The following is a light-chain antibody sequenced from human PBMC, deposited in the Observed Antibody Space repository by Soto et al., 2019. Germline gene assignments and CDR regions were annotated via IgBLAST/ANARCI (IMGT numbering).Light chain of an antibody. Sequence: EIVLTQSPGTLSLSPGERATLSCRASQSVTSNYLAWYQQKPGQAPRLVIYAASSRATDIPDRFSGSGSGTDFTLTISRLEPEDFAVYYCQHYTTSPWTFGQGTKVEIQ. V-gene: IGKV3-20*01. CDR3: QHYTTSPWT. CDR2: AAS. CDR1: QSVTSNY. J-gene: IGKJ1*01.